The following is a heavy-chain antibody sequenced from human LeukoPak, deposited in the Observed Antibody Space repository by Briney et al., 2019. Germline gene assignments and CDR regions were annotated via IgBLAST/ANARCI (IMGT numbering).Heavy chain of an antibody. CDR1: GYTFTSYD. CDR2: MNPNSGNT. Sequence: ASVKVSCKASGYTFTSYDINWVRQATGQGLEWMGWMNPNSGNTGYAQKFQGRVTITRNTSISTAYMELSSLRSDDTAVYYCARTSYDILVGYYFDYWGQGTLVTVSS. CDR3: ARTSYDILVGYYFDY. J-gene: IGHJ4*02. V-gene: IGHV1-8*03. D-gene: IGHD3-9*01.